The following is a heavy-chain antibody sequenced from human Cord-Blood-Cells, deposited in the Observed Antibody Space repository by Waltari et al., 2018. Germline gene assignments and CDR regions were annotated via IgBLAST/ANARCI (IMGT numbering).Heavy chain of an antibody. CDR2: FITIFGTA. V-gene: IGHV1-69*01. CDR1: GGTFSSYA. J-gene: IGHJ4*02. D-gene: IGHD1-1*01. CDR3: ARDPQTGDHFDY. Sequence: QVQLVQSGAEVKKPGSSVKVSCKASGGTFSSYAISWVRQAPGQGLEWMWWFITIFGTANYAKKFQGRVTITADESTSTAYMELSSLRSEDTAVYYWARDPQTGDHFDYWGQGTLVTVSS.